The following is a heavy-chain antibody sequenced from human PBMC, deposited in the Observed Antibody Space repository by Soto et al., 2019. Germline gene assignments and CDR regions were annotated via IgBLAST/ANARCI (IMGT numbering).Heavy chain of an antibody. Sequence: ASVKVSCKASGYTFTGYYMHWVRQAPGQGLEWMGWINPNSGGTNYAQKFQGWVTMTRDTSISTAYMELSRLRSDDTAVYYCARGSSGDLETDFDYWGQGTLVTVSS. CDR3: ARGSSGDLETDFDY. CDR2: INPNSGGT. V-gene: IGHV1-2*04. CDR1: GYTFTGYY. D-gene: IGHD2-21*02. J-gene: IGHJ4*02.